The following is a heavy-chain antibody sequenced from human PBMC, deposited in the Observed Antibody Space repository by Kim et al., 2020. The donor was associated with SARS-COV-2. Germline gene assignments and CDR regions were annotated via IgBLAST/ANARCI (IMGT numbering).Heavy chain of an antibody. Sequence: FYNPSLKSRVTISVDTSKNQFSLKLSSVTAADTAVYYCARVSLVPKSFDYWGQGTLVTVSS. CDR3: ARVSLVPKSFDY. V-gene: IGHV4-30-2*04. J-gene: IGHJ4*02. D-gene: IGHD2-2*01.